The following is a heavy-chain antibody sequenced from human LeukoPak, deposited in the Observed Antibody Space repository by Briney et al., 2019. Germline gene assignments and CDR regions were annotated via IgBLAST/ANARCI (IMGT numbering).Heavy chain of an antibody. CDR1: GFTFNTYT. J-gene: IGHJ4*02. V-gene: IGHV3-48*01. D-gene: IGHD3-22*01. CDR3: ARLYDSSGYTLFDY. Sequence: GGSLRLSCAASGFTFNTYTMNWVRQAPGKGLEWVSYISGSSGIIDYADSVRGRFTISRDNAKNSLYLQMNSLRAEDTAVYYCARLYDSSGYTLFDYWGQGTLVTVSS. CDR2: ISGSSGII.